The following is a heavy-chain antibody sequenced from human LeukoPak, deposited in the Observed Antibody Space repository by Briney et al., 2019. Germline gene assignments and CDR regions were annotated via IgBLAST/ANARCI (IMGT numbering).Heavy chain of an antibody. CDR3: ARDQWTTVTTGPIEYYYYGMDV. V-gene: IGHV1-69*13. D-gene: IGHD4-17*01. CDR1: GGTFSSYA. CDR2: IIPIFGTA. J-gene: IGHJ6*02. Sequence: GASVKVSCKASGGTFSSYAISWVRQAPGQGLEWMRGIIPIFGTANYAQKFQGRVTITADESTSTAYMELSSLRSEDTAVYYCARDQWTTVTTGPIEYYYYGMDVWGQGTTVTVSS.